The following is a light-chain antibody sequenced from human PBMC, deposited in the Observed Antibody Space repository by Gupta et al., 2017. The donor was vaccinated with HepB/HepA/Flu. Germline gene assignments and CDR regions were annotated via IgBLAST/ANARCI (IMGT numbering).Light chain of an antibody. CDR1: QDISNY. V-gene: IGKV1-33*01. Sequence: DIQMTQSPSSLSASVGDRVTIPCQASQDISNYLNWYQQKPGKAPKLLIYDASNLETGVPSRFSGSGSGTDFTFTIISLQPEDIATYYCQQYDNRPSITFGPGTKVDIK. CDR2: DAS. J-gene: IGKJ3*01. CDR3: QQYDNRPSIT.